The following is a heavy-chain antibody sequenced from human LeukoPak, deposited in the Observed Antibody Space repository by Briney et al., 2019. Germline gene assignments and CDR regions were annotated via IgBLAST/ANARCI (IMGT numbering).Heavy chain of an antibody. J-gene: IGHJ4*02. CDR3: ARESSGWFDY. D-gene: IGHD6-19*01. V-gene: IGHV3-33*01. CDR1: GXTFSSXG. CDR2: IWYDGGNK. Sequence: SLRLXXXXSGXTFSSXGMHWVRQAPGKGLEWVAVIWYDGGNKYYADSVKGRFTISRDNSKNTLYLQMNSLRAEDTAVYYCARESSGWFDYWGQGTLVTVSS.